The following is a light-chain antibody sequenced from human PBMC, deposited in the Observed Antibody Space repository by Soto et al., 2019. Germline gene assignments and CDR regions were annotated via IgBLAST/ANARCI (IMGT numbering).Light chain of an antibody. CDR2: DTS. J-gene: IGKJ5*01. CDR1: QSVSSNY. CDR3: QQRTNWRIT. V-gene: IGKV3-11*01. Sequence: EIVLTQSPGTLYLSPGERATLSCRASQSVSSNYLAWYQQKPGQSPRLLIYDTSNRATGIPARFSGSGSGTDFTLTISSLEPEDFAVYYCQQRTNWRITFGQGTRLEIK.